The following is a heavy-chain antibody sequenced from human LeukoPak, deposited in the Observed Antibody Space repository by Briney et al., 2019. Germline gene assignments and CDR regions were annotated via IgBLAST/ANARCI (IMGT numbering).Heavy chain of an antibody. Sequence: SETLSLTCTVYGDSFSSHYWTWIRQPPGKVLEWIGYISYRGSPNYHPSLKSRVTISIDTSKNQFSLKLSSVTAAATAVYYCARDLVTVTKGFDMWGQGTMVSVSS. V-gene: IGHV4-59*11. CDR3: ARDLVTVTKGFDM. J-gene: IGHJ3*02. D-gene: IGHD4-17*01. CDR1: GDSFSSHY. CDR2: ISYRGSP.